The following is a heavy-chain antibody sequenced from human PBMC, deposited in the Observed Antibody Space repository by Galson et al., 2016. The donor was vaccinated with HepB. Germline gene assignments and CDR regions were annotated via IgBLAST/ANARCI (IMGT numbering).Heavy chain of an antibody. J-gene: IGHJ6*01. V-gene: IGHV3-74*01. CDR1: GFAFSNYW. CDR3: VRGGRMFYGVDF. CDR2: ISTDGATA. Sequence: SLRLSCAASGFAFSNYWMDWVRQAPGKGPVWVSHISTDGATANYADFVQGRFIISRDNAKSTLYLQVNSVRAEDTAVYYCVRGGRMFYGVDFWGQGATVTVSS. D-gene: IGHD3-10*02.